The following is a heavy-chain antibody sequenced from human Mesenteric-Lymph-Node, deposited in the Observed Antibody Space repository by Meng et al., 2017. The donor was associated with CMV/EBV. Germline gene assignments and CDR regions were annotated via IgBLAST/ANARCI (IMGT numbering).Heavy chain of an antibody. D-gene: IGHD1-26*01. Sequence: GESLKISCVASGFSVTSNYMNWVRQAPGKGLEWVSAVYASGTTHFADSVKGRFTVSRDNSKHTLYLQMSSLRTEDTAVYYCARGDWDLHYLDFWGQGTPVTVSS. CDR1: GFSVTSNY. CDR2: VYASGTT. J-gene: IGHJ4*02. V-gene: IGHV3-66*02. CDR3: ARGDWDLHYLDF.